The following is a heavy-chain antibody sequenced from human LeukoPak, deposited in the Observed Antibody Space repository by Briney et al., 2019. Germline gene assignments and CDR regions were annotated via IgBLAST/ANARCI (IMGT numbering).Heavy chain of an antibody. CDR1: GFTFNSYA. D-gene: IGHD3-22*01. J-gene: IGHJ4*02. CDR3: AKDSYYYDSSGSFDY. V-gene: IGHV3-23*01. CDR2: ISGSGGST. Sequence: GGSLRLSCAASGFTFNSYAMSWVRPAPGKGLEWVSAISGSGGSTYYADSVKGRFTISRDNSKNTLYLQMNSLRAEDTAVYYCAKDSYYYDSSGSFDYWGQGTLVTVSS.